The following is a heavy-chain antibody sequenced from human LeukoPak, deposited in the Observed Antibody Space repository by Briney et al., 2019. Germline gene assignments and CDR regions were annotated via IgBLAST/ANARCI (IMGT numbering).Heavy chain of an antibody. CDR3: ARGPNGGPYYFDY. D-gene: IGHD2-8*01. Sequence: PSKTLSLTCIVSGGSISSGDFYWSWIRQPPGKGLEWIGYIYYTGNTYCNPSLKSRVTISVDTSKNQFSLKLSSVTAADTAVYYCARGPNGGPYYFDYWGQGTLVTVSS. CDR2: IYYTGNT. V-gene: IGHV4-30-4*01. J-gene: IGHJ4*02. CDR1: GGSISSGDFY.